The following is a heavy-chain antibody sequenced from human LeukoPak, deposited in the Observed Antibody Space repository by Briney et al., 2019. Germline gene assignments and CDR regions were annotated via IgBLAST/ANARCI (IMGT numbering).Heavy chain of an antibody. CDR1: GFTFSNSA. V-gene: IGHV1-58*02. Sequence: ASVKVSCKASGFTFSNSAMQWVRQARGQRLEWIGWIIVGSGKTHYAQNFQERVTITRDMSTNTAYMELNSLRSEDTAVYYCAREKQWLGYFDYWGQGTLVSVSS. J-gene: IGHJ4*02. CDR2: IIVGSGKT. CDR3: AREKQWLGYFDY. D-gene: IGHD6-19*01.